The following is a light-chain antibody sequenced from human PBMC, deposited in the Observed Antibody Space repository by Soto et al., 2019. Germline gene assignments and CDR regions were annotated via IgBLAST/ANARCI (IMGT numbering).Light chain of an antibody. V-gene: IGKV3-15*01. CDR1: QSVSIN. CDR2: GAS. Sequence: EIVITQSPATLSVSPGERATLSCRASQSVSINLALYQQKPGQAPRLLIYGASTRATGIPARFSGSGSGTEFTLTISSLQSEDFAVYYCQQYNNWLWTFGQGTKVDIK. CDR3: QQYNNWLWT. J-gene: IGKJ1*01.